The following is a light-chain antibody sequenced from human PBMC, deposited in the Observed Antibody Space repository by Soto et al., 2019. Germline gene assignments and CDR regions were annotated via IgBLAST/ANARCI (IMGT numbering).Light chain of an antibody. Sequence: EVVMTLSPATLSLSSGQRGTLCCRASQIFSSKFASYQHRPRHAPRLLIYSASTRATAIPARFSGSGSGTEFTLTISSLQSEDFAVYYCHQYNHWLPCTFGQGTKVDI. CDR2: SAS. CDR3: HQYNHWLPCT. J-gene: IGKJ1*01. V-gene: IGKV3-15*01. CDR1: QIFSSK.